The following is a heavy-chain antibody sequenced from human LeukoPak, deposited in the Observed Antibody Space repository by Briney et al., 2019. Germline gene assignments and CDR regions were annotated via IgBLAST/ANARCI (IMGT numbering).Heavy chain of an antibody. CDR1: GFTVSSNY. V-gene: IGHV3-66*01. J-gene: IGHJ4*02. Sequence: GGSLRLSCAASGFTVSSNYMSWVRQAPGKGLEWVSVIYSGGSTYYADSVKGRVTISRDSSKNTLYLQMNSLRAEDTAVYYCARDRRDGYCLGHWGQGTLVTVSS. D-gene: IGHD5-24*01. CDR3: ARDRRDGYCLGH. CDR2: IYSGGST.